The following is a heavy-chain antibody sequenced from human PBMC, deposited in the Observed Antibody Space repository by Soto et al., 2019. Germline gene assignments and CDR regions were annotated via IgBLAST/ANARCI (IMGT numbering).Heavy chain of an antibody. J-gene: IGHJ6*03. V-gene: IGHV1-69*02. Sequence: QVQLVQSGAEVKKPGSSVKVSCKASGGTFSSYTISWVRQAPGQGLEWMGRIIPILGIANYAQKFQGRVTITADKSTSTAYTEVSSLRSEDTAVYYCAKGGYCSSTSSYDPFGRNYYYYLDVWGKGTTVTVSS. CDR3: AKGGYCSSTSSYDPFGRNYYYYLDV. D-gene: IGHD2-2*01. CDR2: IIPILGIA. CDR1: GGTFSSYT.